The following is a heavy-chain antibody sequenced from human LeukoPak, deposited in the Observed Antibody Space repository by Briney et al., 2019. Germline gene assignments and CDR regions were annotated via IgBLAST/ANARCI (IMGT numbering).Heavy chain of an antibody. CDR2: ISTGSSYL. Sequence: GGSLRLSCAASGFTFSTYTMNWVRQARGKGLEWVSSISTGSSYLYYSDSVKGRFTISRDNAKNSLYLQMNSLRAEDTAVYYCARDGVLRYFASYWGQGTLVTVSS. J-gene: IGHJ4*02. V-gene: IGHV3-21*01. CDR3: ARDGVLRYFASY. CDR1: GFTFSTYT. D-gene: IGHD3-9*01.